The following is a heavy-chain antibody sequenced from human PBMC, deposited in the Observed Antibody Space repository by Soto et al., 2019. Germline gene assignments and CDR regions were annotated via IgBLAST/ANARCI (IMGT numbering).Heavy chain of an antibody. V-gene: IGHV1-18*01. CDR1: GYTFTNYG. D-gene: IGHD3-9*01. Sequence: QVQLVQSGAEVKKPGASVKVSCKASGYTFTNYGISWVRQAPGQGLEWMGWISAYNGNTNYAQKFQGRVTMTTDTXTTTAYMELRSLRSDDTAVYYCARAAYEILTGYYRRWGQGTLVTVSS. J-gene: IGHJ4*02. CDR3: ARAAYEILTGYYRR. CDR2: ISAYNGNT.